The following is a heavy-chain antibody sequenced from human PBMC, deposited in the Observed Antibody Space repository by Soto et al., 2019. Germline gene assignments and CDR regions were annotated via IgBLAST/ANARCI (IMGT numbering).Heavy chain of an antibody. Sequence: QVQLVQSWAEVKNPGSSVKVSCTAPGGNFSSYAISWVRQAPGQGLEWMGGDIPIFDTPNYAQKFQGRVTFTADESTSTAYMELSSLRSDNTAVYYCARDRSVLLDYWGQGTLVTVSS. CDR1: GGNFSSYA. J-gene: IGHJ4*02. CDR2: DIPIFDTP. D-gene: IGHD2-15*01. V-gene: IGHV1-69*01. CDR3: ARDRSVLLDY.